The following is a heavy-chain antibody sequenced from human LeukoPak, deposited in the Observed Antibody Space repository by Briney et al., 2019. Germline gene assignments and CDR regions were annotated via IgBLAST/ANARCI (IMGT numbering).Heavy chain of an antibody. CDR3: ASGRDIAVAGPGGYFDY. CDR2: ISPGGDTI. D-gene: IGHD6-19*01. Sequence: GKSLRLSCAPSGFTFSDYHMNWIRQAPGKGLEWVSYISPGGDTIYFADSVKGRFTISRDNAKNSLYPQMNSLTAEDTAVYYCASGRDIAVAGPGGYFDYWGQGTLVTVSS. V-gene: IGHV3-11*01. J-gene: IGHJ4*02. CDR1: GFTFSDYH.